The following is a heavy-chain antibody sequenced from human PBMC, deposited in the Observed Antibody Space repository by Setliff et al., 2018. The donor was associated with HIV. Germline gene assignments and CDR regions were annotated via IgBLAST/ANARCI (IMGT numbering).Heavy chain of an antibody. CDR3: ASPRDSGSWYSSFGY. CDR2: INPTSGNT. V-gene: IGHV1-46*01. CDR1: GYTFLSFY. Sequence: ASVKVSCKASGYTFLSFYVHWVRQAPGQGLEWMGIINPTSGNTTYAQNFQGRVTLTRDTSTSTVYMELSRLKSEDTAVYYCASPRDSGSWYSSFGYWGQGTLVTVSS. J-gene: IGHJ4*02. D-gene: IGHD6-13*01.